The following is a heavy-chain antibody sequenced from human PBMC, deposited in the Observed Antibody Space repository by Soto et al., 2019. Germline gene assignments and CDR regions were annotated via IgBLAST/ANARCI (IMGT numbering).Heavy chain of an antibody. V-gene: IGHV1-2*02. CDR2: IGPNRGDT. CDR3: GRGRSGELVIFY. CDR1: GYTFTGYY. J-gene: IGHJ4*02. D-gene: IGHD1-7*01. Sequence: QVQLVQSGAEVKNSGASVKVSCKASGYTFTGYYIHWVRQAPGQGPEWMGEIGPNRGDTRYAQKFQGRVTMTRDTSITTVYMELSNLSPDDTAVCYCGRGRSGELVIFYWGQGTLVTVYS.